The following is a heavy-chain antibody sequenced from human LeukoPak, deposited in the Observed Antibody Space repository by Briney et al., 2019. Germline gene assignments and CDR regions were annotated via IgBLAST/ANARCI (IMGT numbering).Heavy chain of an antibody. Sequence: PSETLSLTCTVSGGSISSSSYYWGWIRQPPGKGLEWIGSIYYSGSTNYNPSLKSRVTISVDTSKNQFSLKLSSVTAADTAVYYCASMVRDYYGSASFDYWGQGTLVTVSS. V-gene: IGHV4-39*07. CDR2: IYYSGST. CDR1: GGSISSSSYY. CDR3: ASMVRDYYGSASFDY. D-gene: IGHD3-10*01. J-gene: IGHJ4*02.